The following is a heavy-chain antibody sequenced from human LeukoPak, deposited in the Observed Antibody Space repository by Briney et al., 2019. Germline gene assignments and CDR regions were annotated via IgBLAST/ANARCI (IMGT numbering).Heavy chain of an antibody. CDR1: GGSISSGGYY. CDR2: ITATGDTA. D-gene: IGHD6-19*01. CDR3: AGDRNSDWYSPLDY. V-gene: IGHV3-23*01. J-gene: IGHJ4*02. Sequence: ETLSLTCIVSGGSISSGGYYWSWIRQAPGKGLEWVAIITATGDTAYYADSVKGRFTISRDNSRNTVYMQMDSLRAEDTAIYYCAGDRNSDWYSPLDYWGQGSQVTVSP.